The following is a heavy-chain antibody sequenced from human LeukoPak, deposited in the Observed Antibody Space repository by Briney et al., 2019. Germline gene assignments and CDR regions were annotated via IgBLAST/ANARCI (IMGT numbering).Heavy chain of an antibody. D-gene: IGHD3-3*01. J-gene: IGHJ4*02. CDR3: ASNSPNDFLRGYRDY. V-gene: IGHV4-38-2*02. CDR1: GYSISSGYY. CDR2: IYHSGST. Sequence: SETLSLTCTVSGYSISSGYYWGWIRQPPGKGLEWIGSIYHSGSTYYNPSLKSRVTISVDTSKNQFSLKLSSVTAADTAVYYCASNSPNDFLRGYRDYWGQGTLVTVSS.